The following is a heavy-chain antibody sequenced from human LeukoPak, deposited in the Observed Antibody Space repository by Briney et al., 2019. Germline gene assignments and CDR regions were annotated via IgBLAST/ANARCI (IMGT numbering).Heavy chain of an antibody. CDR2: ISGDGGST. CDR3: AKKNRPGSYAFDI. J-gene: IGHJ3*02. CDR1: GFTFGDYA. Sequence: GGSLRLSCAASGFTFGDYAMHWVRQAPGKGLEWVSLISGDGGSTSYADSVKGRFTISRDNSKDSLYLQMNSLRTEDSALYYCAKKNRPGSYAFDIWGQGTVVTVSS. V-gene: IGHV3-43*02. D-gene: IGHD3-10*01.